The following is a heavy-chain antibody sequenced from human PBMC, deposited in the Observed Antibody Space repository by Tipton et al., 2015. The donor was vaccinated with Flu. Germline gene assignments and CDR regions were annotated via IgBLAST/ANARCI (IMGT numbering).Heavy chain of an antibody. CDR3: ARVIIVGATGAELFDH. J-gene: IGHJ4*02. CDR1: GGSISTYY. CDR2: IYTSGST. Sequence: TLSLTCIVSGGSISTYYWSWIRQPAGKGLEWIGRIYTSGSTNYNPSLKSRVTMSVDTSKNQFSLRLSSVTAADTAVYYCARVIIVGATGAELFDHWGQGTLVTVSS. D-gene: IGHD1-26*01. V-gene: IGHV4-4*07.